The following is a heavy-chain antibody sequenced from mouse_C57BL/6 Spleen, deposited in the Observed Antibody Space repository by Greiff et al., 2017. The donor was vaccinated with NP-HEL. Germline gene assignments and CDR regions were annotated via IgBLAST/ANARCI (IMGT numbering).Heavy chain of an antibody. D-gene: IGHD2-1*01. J-gene: IGHJ2*01. CDR3: AKGEGNYFFDY. Sequence: EVQLQQSGPELVKPGASVKISCKASGYSFTGYYMNWVKQSPEKSLEWIGEINPSTGGTTYNQKFKAKATLTVDKSSSTAYMQLKSLTSEDSAVYYCAKGEGNYFFDYWGQGTTLTVSS. CDR2: INPSTGGT. CDR1: GYSFTGYY. V-gene: IGHV1-42*01.